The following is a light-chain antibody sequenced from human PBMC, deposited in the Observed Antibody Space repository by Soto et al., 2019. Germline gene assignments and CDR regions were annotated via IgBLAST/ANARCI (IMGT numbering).Light chain of an antibody. CDR1: QSVSSNY. Sequence: EIVLTQSPGTLSLSPGERATLSCRASQSVSSNYLAWYQQKPGQAPRPLINGASSRVTGIPDRFSGSGAGTAFTPTISRLEPEDFVVYYYQQYGSSPSTFGQGTKVEIK. CDR2: GAS. CDR3: QQYGSSPST. V-gene: IGKV3-20*01. J-gene: IGKJ1*01.